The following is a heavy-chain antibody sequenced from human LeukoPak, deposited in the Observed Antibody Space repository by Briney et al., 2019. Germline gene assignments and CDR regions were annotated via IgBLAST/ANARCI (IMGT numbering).Heavy chain of an antibody. CDR1: GFSFSSYA. CDR2: ISGNAATT. J-gene: IGHJ2*01. D-gene: IGHD1-26*01. CDR3: ARVVGAGYFDL. V-gene: IGHV3-23*01. Sequence: GGSLRLSCAASGFSFSSYAMSWVRQAPGKGLEWVSSISGNAATTYYADSVKGRFTISRDQSKNTVYLQMNSLRAEDTAVYYCARVVGAGYFDLWGRGTLVTVSS.